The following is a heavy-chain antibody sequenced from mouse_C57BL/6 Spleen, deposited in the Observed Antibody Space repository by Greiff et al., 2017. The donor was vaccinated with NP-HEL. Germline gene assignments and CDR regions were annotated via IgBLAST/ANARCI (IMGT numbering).Heavy chain of an antibody. D-gene: IGHD2-3*01. CDR3: ARGNDGYYSSY. J-gene: IGHJ3*01. V-gene: IGHV5-17*01. CDR2: ISSGSSTI. CDR1: GFTFSDYG. Sequence: EVHLVESGGGLVKPGGSLKLSCAASGFTFSDYGMHWVRQAPEKGLEWVAYISSGSSTIYYADTVKGRFTISRDNAKNTLFLQMTSLRSEDTAMYYCARGNDGYYSSYWGQGTLVTVSA.